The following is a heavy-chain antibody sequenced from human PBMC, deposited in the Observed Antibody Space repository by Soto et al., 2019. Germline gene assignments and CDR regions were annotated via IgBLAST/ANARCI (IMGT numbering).Heavy chain of an antibody. J-gene: IGHJ4*02. CDR2: IYRTGST. V-gene: IGHV4-4*02. Sequence: SETLSLTCAVSGGSFTSNNWWTWVRQPPGQGLEWIGEIYRTGSTNSNPSLKSRVTISLDKSENQFSLKVTSLTAADTAVYYCASRDPGTSVDYWGQGTLVTVSS. CDR1: GGSFTSNNW. CDR3: ASRDPGTSVDY. D-gene: IGHD1-7*01.